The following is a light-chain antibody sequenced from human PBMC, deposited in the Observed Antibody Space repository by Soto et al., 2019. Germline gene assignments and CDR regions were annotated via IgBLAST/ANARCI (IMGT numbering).Light chain of an antibody. Sequence: EIVMTQSPATLSVSPGERATISCRASQSVSSNLAWYQQKPGQAPRLLIYGASTRATGIPARFSGSGSGTEFTLTISSLQSEAFAVYYCQQYNNWPPELTFGGGTKVEIK. J-gene: IGKJ4*01. CDR3: QQYNNWPPELT. CDR1: QSVSSN. CDR2: GAS. V-gene: IGKV3-15*01.